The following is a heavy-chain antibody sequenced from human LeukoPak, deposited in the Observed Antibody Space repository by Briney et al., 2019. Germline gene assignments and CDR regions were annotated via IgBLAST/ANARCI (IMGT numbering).Heavy chain of an antibody. CDR2: ISSSSSYI. D-gene: IGHD2-15*01. Sequence: PGGSLRLSCAASGFTFSSYSMNWVRQAPGKGLEWVSSISSSSSYIYYADSVKGRLTTSRDNAKNSLYLQMNSLRAEDTAVYYCARAPLGYCSGGSCYDLDYWGQGTLVTVSS. V-gene: IGHV3-21*01. J-gene: IGHJ4*02. CDR1: GFTFSSYS. CDR3: ARAPLGYCSGGSCYDLDY.